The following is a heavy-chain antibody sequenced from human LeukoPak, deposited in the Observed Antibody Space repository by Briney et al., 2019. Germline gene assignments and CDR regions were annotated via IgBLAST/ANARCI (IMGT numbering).Heavy chain of an antibody. Sequence: GGSLRLSCAASGFTFSSYGMHWVRQAPGKGLEWVSVISGNSATTYYADSVKGRFTTSRDNSRNTVDLHMNNLRVEDTAKYYCAMGPDTALVKNYYMDVWGTGTTVTISS. CDR3: AMGPDTALVKNYYMDV. CDR1: GFTFSSYG. V-gene: IGHV3-23*01. D-gene: IGHD5-18*01. CDR2: ISGNSATT. J-gene: IGHJ6*03.